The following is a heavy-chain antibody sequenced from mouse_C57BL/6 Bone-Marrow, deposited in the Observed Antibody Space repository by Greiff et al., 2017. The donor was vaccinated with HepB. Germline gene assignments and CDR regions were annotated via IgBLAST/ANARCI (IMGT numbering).Heavy chain of an antibody. J-gene: IGHJ4*01. CDR1: GYTFLANN. V-gene: IGHV1-18*01. Sequence: VQLQQFEPELVKLGASVKIPAKAPGYTFLANNLDGLKQSHGKSIEWIGEINPNNGGTISNQKFKGKATLTVDKSSSTAYMELRSLTSEDTAVYYCAREGYYGSLYYAMDYWGQGTSVTVSS. D-gene: IGHD1-1*01. CDR2: INPNNGGT. CDR3: AREGYYGSLYYAMDY.